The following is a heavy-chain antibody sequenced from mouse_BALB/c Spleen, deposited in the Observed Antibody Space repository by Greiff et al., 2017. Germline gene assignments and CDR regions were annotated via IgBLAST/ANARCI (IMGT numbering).Heavy chain of an antibody. Sequence: EVQVVESGGDLVKPGGSLKLSCAASGFTFSSYGMSWVRQTPDKRLEWVATISSGGSYTYYPDSVKGRFTISRDNAKNTLYLQMSSLKSEDTAMYYCARRGYGSSYFYAMDYWGQGTSVTVSS. CDR2: ISSGGSYT. D-gene: IGHD1-1*01. CDR3: ARRGYGSSYFYAMDY. V-gene: IGHV5-6*01. CDR1: GFTFSSYG. J-gene: IGHJ4*01.